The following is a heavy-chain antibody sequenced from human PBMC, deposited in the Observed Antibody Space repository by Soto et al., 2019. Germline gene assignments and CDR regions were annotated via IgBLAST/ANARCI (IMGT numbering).Heavy chain of an antibody. Sequence: GGSLRLSCVASGFTFSNYNMNWVRQAPGKGLEWVSHISGTGVYIHYADAVKGRFTISRDNAKNSLYLQMNSLRAEDTAVYYCAREGAGSTGDYYYYGMDVWGQGTTVTVSS. CDR1: GFTFSNYN. V-gene: IGHV3-21*01. CDR3: AREGAGSTGDYYYYGMDV. CDR2: ISGTGVYI. J-gene: IGHJ6*02. D-gene: IGHD2-2*01.